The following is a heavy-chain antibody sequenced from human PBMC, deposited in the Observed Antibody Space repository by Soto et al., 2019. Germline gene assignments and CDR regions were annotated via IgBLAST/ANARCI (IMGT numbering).Heavy chain of an antibody. CDR3: ARGSGPFDY. CDR1: GFTFSSYA. D-gene: IGHD7-27*01. J-gene: IGHJ4*02. Sequence: PXGSLRLSCAAAGFTFSSYAMHWVRQAPGKGLEWVAVISYDGSNKYYADSVKGRFTISRDNSKNTLYLQMNSLRAEDTAAYYCARGSGPFDYWGQGTLVTVSS. CDR2: ISYDGSNK. V-gene: IGHV3-30-3*01.